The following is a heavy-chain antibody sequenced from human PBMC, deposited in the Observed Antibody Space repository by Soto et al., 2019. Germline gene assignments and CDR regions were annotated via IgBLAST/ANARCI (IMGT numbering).Heavy chain of an antibody. CDR3: ARGIRIAVRPIYYYYYYMDV. CDR1: GYTFTSYD. CDR2: MNPNSGNT. J-gene: IGHJ6*03. D-gene: IGHD6-6*01. V-gene: IGHV1-8*01. Sequence: QVQLVQSAAEVKKPGASVKVSCKASGYTFTSYDISWVRQATGQGLEWMGWMNPNSGNTGYAQKFQGRVTMTRNTSISTAYMELSSLRSEDTAVYYCARGIRIAVRPIYYYYYYMDVWGKGTTVTVSS.